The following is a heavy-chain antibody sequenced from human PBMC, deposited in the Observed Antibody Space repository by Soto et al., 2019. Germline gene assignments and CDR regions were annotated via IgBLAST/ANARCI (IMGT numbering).Heavy chain of an antibody. J-gene: IGHJ3*02. V-gene: IGHV1-18*01. CDR2: ISAYNGNT. CDR1: GYTFTSYG. CDR3: ARGPETLIAVSGTGDAFDI. Sequence: QVQLVQSGAEVKKPGASVKVSCKASGYTFTSYGISWVRQAPGQGLEWMGWISAYNGNTNYAQKLQGRVTMTTDTATSTAYMELRSLRSDDTAVYYCARGPETLIAVSGTGDAFDIWGQGTMVTVSS. D-gene: IGHD6-19*01.